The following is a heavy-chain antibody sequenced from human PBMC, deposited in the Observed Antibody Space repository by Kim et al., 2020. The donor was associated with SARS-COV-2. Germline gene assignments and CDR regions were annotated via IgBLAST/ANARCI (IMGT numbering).Heavy chain of an antibody. V-gene: IGHV4-39*01. J-gene: IGHJ2*01. CDR3: ARTDYYGSGSPSWYFDL. Sequence: SETLSLTCTVSGGSISSSSYYWGWIRQPPGKGLEWIGSIYYSGSTYYNPSLKSRVTISVDTSKNQFSLKLSSVTAADTAVYYCARTDYYGSGSPSWYFDLWGRGTLVTVSS. CDR1: GGSISSSSYY. CDR2: IYYSGST. D-gene: IGHD3-10*01.